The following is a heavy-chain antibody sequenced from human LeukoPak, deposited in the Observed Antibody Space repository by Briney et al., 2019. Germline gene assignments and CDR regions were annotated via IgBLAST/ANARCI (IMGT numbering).Heavy chain of an antibody. Sequence: GGSLRLSCAASGFTFSSYSMNWVRQAPGKGLEWVSSISSSSSYIYYADSVKGRFTISRDNSKNTLYLQMNSLRAEDTAVYYCAKPFTTSSSWSSYFDYWGQGTLVTVSS. J-gene: IGHJ4*02. CDR2: ISSSSSYI. V-gene: IGHV3-21*01. D-gene: IGHD6-13*01. CDR1: GFTFSSYS. CDR3: AKPFTTSSSWSSYFDY.